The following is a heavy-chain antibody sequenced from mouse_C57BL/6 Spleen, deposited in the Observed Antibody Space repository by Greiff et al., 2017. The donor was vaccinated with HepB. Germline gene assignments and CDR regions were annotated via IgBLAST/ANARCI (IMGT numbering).Heavy chain of an antibody. D-gene: IGHD1-1*01. CDR1: GFTFSSYA. J-gene: IGHJ1*03. Sequence: EVKLQESGEGLVKPGGSLKLSCAASGFTFSSYAMSWVRQTPEKRLEWVAYISSGGDYIYYADTVKGRFTISRDNARNTLYLQMSSLKSEDTAKYYGTRGTVVGNWYFDVWGTGTTVTVSS. CDR3: TRGTVVGNWYFDV. CDR2: ISSGGDYI. V-gene: IGHV5-9-1*02.